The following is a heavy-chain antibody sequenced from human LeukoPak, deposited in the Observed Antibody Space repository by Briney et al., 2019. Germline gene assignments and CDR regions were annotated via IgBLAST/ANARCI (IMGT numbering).Heavy chain of an antibody. V-gene: IGHV1-69*01. CDR3: ARETIAAAGKFDY. Sequence: SVKVSCKASGGAFSSYAISWVRQAPGQGLEWMGGIIPIFGTANYAQKFQGRVTITADESTSTAYMELSSLRSEDTAVYYCARETIAAAGKFDYWGQGTLVTVSS. CDR1: GGAFSSYA. J-gene: IGHJ4*02. CDR2: IIPIFGTA. D-gene: IGHD6-13*01.